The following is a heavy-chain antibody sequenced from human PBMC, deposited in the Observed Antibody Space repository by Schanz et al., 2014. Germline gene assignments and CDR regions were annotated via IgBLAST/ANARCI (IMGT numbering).Heavy chain of an antibody. V-gene: IGHV3-48*04. CDR1: GFTFRSYS. D-gene: IGHD1-7*01. Sequence: AQLVESGGGVVQPGRSLRLSCAASGFTFRSYSMNWVRQAPGKGLEWISYISSSSSTIYYADSVKGRFTISRDNAENTLYLQMNSLRVEDTAVYYCAMGGYQLHHWGQGTLVNVSS. CDR3: AMGGYQLHH. J-gene: IGHJ4*02. CDR2: ISSSSSTI.